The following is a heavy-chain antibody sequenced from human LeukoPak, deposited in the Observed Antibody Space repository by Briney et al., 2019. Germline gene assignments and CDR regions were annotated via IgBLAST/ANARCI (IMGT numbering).Heavy chain of an antibody. J-gene: IGHJ4*02. V-gene: IGHV3-53*01. Sequence: GGSLRLSCAASGFTVSSNCMSWVRQAPGKGLEWVSVIYSGGSTYYADSVKGRFTISRDNSKNTLYLQMNSLRAEDTAVYYCARALEPGIFDYWGQGTLVTVSS. CDR2: IYSGGST. CDR1: GFTVSSNC. CDR3: ARALEPGIFDY. D-gene: IGHD7-27*01.